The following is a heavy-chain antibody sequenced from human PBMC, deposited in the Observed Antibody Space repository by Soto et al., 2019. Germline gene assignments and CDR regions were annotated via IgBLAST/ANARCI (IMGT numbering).Heavy chain of an antibody. V-gene: IGHV1-69*02. J-gene: IGHJ3*02. CDR1: GGTFSSYT. CDR3: ARAVVPAAKMAVNDAFDI. CDR2: IIPILGIA. Sequence: SVKVSCKASGGTFSSYTISWVRQAPGQRHEWMGRIIPILGIANYAQKFQGRVTITADKSTSTVYMELSSLRSEDTAVYYCARAVVPAAKMAVNDAFDIWGQGTMVTVSS. D-gene: IGHD2-2*01.